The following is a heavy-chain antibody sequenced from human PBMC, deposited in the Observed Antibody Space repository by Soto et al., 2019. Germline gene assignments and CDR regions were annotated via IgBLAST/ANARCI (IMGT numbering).Heavy chain of an antibody. J-gene: IGHJ4*02. D-gene: IGHD3-22*01. CDR1: GFTFSSYG. Sequence: EVQLLDSGGGLVQSGGSLRLSCAASGFTFSSYGMSWVRQAPGKGLEWVSVISGSGGTTYYADSVKGRFTISRDNSKETVYLQMNSLRAEDTAVYYCAKLGTYYFDSSGYYLFDYWGQGTLVTVSS. V-gene: IGHV3-23*01. CDR2: ISGSGGTT. CDR3: AKLGTYYFDSSGYYLFDY.